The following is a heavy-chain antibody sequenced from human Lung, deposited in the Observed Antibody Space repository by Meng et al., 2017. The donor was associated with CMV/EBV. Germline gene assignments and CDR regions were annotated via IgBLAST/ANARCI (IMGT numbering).Heavy chain of an antibody. V-gene: IGHV1-24*01. Sequence: ASXXVSCKVSGYTLTELSRHWVRQAPGKGLEWMGGFDPEDGETIYAQKFQGRVTMTEDTSTDTAYMELTRLTSDDTAVYYCARDNNWGPDYWRQGTLVTFSS. D-gene: IGHD7-27*01. CDR3: ARDNNWGPDY. CDR2: FDPEDGET. J-gene: IGHJ4*02. CDR1: GYTLTELS.